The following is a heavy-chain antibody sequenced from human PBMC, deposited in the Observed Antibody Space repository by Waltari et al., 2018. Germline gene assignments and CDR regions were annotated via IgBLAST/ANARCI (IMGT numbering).Heavy chain of an antibody. Sequence: QVQLVQSGAEVKKPGASVKVSCMSSGYPFNNYGAAWVRQAPAQGLEWMGWISGYNGDTKFAQKFQDRLTMTTDTSTDTAYMELRSLRSDDTAVYYCARLYDNSYYNYASDYWGQGTLVTVSS. J-gene: IGHJ4*02. V-gene: IGHV1-18*01. CDR3: ARLYDNSYYNYASDY. D-gene: IGHD3-22*01. CDR2: ISGYNGDT. CDR1: GYPFNNYG.